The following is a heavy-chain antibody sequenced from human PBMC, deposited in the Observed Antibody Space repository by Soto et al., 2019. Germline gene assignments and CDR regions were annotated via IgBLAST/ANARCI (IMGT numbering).Heavy chain of an antibody. V-gene: IGHV1-69*01. J-gene: IGHJ4*02. Sequence: QVKLVQSGTEVKRPGSSVKVSCKASGGTFSNYGLSWVRQAPGHGLQWMGGIIPLFGTLHNAREFQDRVTITADQSMGTASMDLRSLTYDDTAVYFCATTPFNMASAGSYYFDSWGQGILVTVSS. CDR3: ATTPFNMASAGSYYFDS. CDR1: GGTFSNYG. CDR2: IIPLFGTL. D-gene: IGHD6-13*01.